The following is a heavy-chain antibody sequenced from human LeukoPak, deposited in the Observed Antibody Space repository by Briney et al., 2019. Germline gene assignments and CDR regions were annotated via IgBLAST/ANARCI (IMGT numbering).Heavy chain of an antibody. D-gene: IGHD7-27*01. V-gene: IGHV4-59*08. CDR3: ARSNWDTYYFDY. Sequence: SETLSLTCTVSGGSISSNYWSWIRQPPGKGLEWIGYIYYSGSTNHNPSLKSRVTISVDTSKNQLSLKLSSVTAADTAVYYCARSNWDTYYFDYWGQGTLVTVSS. CDR1: GGSISSNY. CDR2: IYYSGST. J-gene: IGHJ4*02.